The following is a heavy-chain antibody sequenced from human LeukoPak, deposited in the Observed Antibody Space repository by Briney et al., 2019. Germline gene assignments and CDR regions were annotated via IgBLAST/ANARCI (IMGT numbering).Heavy chain of an antibody. V-gene: IGHV3-33*06. J-gene: IGHJ4*02. Sequence: GGSLRLSCAASGFTFSSYGMHWVRQAPGKGLEWVAVIWYDGSNKYYADSVKGRFTISGDNSKNTLYLQMNSLRAEDTAVYYCAKGDYDFWSGYFDYWGQGTLVTVSS. CDR1: GFTFSSYG. CDR2: IWYDGSNK. D-gene: IGHD3-3*01. CDR3: AKGDYDFWSGYFDY.